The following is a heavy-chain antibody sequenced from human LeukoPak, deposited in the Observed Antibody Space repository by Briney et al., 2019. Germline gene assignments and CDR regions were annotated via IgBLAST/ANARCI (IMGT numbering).Heavy chain of an antibody. CDR1: RLPFSSYA. V-gene: IGHV3-23*01. CDR2: ISESGTGT. D-gene: IGHD3-10*01. J-gene: IGHJ4*02. Sequence: QAGGSLRLSCAVSRLPFSSYAMSWVRQAPGKGLEWVSAISESGTGTYYADSVKGRFTISRDNSKNTLSLQMNSLRVEDTAVYYCAKDTTGELYYWGQGTLVTVSS. CDR3: AKDTTGELYY.